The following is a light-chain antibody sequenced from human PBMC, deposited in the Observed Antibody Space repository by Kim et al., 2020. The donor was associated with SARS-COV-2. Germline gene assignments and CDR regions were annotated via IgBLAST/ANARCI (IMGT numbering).Light chain of an antibody. J-gene: IGKJ2*03. CDR3: MQGLQRLYS. CDR2: EVS. Sequence: LVMTQTPLSLSVTPGQPASISCKSSQSLLHSDGKISLYWYLQKPGQPPQLLIYEVSKRFSGVPERFSGSGSGTDFTLKISRVEAEDVGLDYCMQGLQRLYSFGQGTKLEI. CDR1: QSLLHSDGKIS. V-gene: IGKV2D-29*01.